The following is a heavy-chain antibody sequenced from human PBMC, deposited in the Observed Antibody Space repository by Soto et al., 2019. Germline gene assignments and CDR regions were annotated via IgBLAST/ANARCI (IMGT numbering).Heavy chain of an antibody. CDR3: AKDIAQGYYYDSSGYYPD. J-gene: IGHJ4*02. CDR1: GFTFSSYD. Sequence: EVQLLESGGGLVQPGGSLRLSCAASGFTFSSYDMSWVRQAPGKGLEWVSAISGSGGSTYYADSVKGRFTISRDNSKNTLYLQMNSLRAEDTAVYYCAKDIAQGYYYDSSGYYPDWGQGTLVTVSS. CDR2: ISGSGGST. V-gene: IGHV3-23*01. D-gene: IGHD3-22*01.